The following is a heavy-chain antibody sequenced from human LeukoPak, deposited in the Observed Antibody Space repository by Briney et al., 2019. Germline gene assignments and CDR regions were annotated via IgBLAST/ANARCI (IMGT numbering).Heavy chain of an antibody. CDR3: ARASGGSYPMYYGMDV. J-gene: IGHJ6*02. V-gene: IGHV4-4*02. CDR2: IFYSGST. D-gene: IGHD1-26*01. CDR1: GGSIRSSNW. Sequence: SGTLSLTCAVSGGSIRSSNWWSWVRQSPGKGLEWIGEIFYSGSTNYTPSLKSRVTISADDSKNQFSRKLSTVTAADTAVYYCARASGGSYPMYYGMDVWGQGTRVTVSS.